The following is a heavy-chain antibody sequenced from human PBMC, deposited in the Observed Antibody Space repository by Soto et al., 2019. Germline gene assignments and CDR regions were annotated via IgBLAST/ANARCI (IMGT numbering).Heavy chain of an antibody. Sequence: QVQLQQWGAGLLKPSETLSLTCAVYGGSFSGYYWTWIRQPPGTGLEWIGEINHSGSTNYNPSLKSRVTISVDTSKNQFSLQLTYVTAADTAVYYCARDKITGLFDYWGQGTLVTVSS. CDR3: ARDKITGLFDY. V-gene: IGHV4-34*01. CDR1: GGSFSGYY. D-gene: IGHD2-8*02. J-gene: IGHJ4*02. CDR2: INHSGST.